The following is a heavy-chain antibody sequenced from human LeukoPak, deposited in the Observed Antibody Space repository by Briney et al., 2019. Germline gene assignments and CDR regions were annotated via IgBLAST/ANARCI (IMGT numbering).Heavy chain of an antibody. CDR3: ARHSSRDHRYYFDS. CDR1: GYSFTNYW. Sequence: GESLKISCEASGYSFTNYWIGWVLQMPGKGLEWMGIIYPGDSDTRYSPSFQGQVTISADKSITTAYLYWSSLRASDTAIYYCARHSSRDHRYYFDSWGQGTLVSVSS. CDR2: IYPGDSDT. V-gene: IGHV5-51*01. J-gene: IGHJ4*02.